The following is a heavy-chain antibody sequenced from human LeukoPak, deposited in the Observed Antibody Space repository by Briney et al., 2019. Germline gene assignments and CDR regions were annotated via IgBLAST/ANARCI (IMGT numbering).Heavy chain of an antibody. CDR2: ISSSSSTI. D-gene: IGHD2-21*02. Sequence: GGSLRLSCAASGFTFSSYSMNWVRQAPGKGLEWVSYISSSSSTIYYADSVKGRFTISRDNAKNSLYLQMNSLRAEDTAVYYCARDLSPRAIVMVTANWFDPWGQGTLVTVSS. CDR1: GFTFSSYS. J-gene: IGHJ5*02. V-gene: IGHV3-48*01. CDR3: ARDLSPRAIVMVTANWFDP.